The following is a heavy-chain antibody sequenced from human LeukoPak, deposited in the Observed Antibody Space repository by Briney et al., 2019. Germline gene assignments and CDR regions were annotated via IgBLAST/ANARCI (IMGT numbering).Heavy chain of an antibody. Sequence: GGSLRLSCAASGFTFNIYSMNWVRQAPGKGLDWVSSISGTSNYIYYADSVKGRFTISRDNAKNSLYLQMNSLRAEDTAVYYCARDFGRTSDWQPRLYYGMDVWGQGTTVTVSS. D-gene: IGHD2-2*01. CDR3: ARDFGRTSDWQPRLYYGMDV. CDR1: GFTFNIYS. J-gene: IGHJ6*02. CDR2: ISGTSNYI. V-gene: IGHV3-21*01.